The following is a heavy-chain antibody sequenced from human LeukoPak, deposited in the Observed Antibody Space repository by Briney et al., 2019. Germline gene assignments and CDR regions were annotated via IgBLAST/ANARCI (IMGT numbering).Heavy chain of an antibody. D-gene: IGHD6-19*01. CDR3: ARAGRWLVPPYYYGMDV. V-gene: IGHV3-53*01. Sequence: PGGSLRLSCAASGFTVSSYYMSWVRQAPGKGLEWVSVIYSGGNTYYADSVKGRFTISRDNAKNSLYLQMNSLRAEDTAVYYCARAGRWLVPPYYYGMDVWGQGTTVTVSS. CDR2: IYSGGNT. CDR1: GFTVSSYY. J-gene: IGHJ6*02.